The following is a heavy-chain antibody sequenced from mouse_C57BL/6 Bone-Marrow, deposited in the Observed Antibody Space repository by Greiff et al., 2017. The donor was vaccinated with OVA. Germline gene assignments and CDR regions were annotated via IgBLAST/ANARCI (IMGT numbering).Heavy chain of an antibody. CDR3: ARKDYYGRGGNFDY. J-gene: IGHJ2*01. CDR1: GYTFTDYN. Sequence: EVQLQQSGPELVKPGASVKIPCKASGYTFTDYNMDWVKQSHGKSLEWIGDINPNNGGTIYNQKFKGKATLTVDKSSSTAYMELRSLTSEDTAVYYCARKDYYGRGGNFDYWGQGTTLTVSS. V-gene: IGHV1-18*01. CDR2: INPNNGGT. D-gene: IGHD1-1*01.